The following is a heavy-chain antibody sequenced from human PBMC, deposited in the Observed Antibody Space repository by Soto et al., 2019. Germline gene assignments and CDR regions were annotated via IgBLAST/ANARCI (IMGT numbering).Heavy chain of an antibody. D-gene: IGHD3-9*01. CDR2: IYYSGST. Sequence: LSLTCTVSGGSISSSSYYWGWIRQPPGKGLEWIGSIYYSGSTYYNPSLKSRVTISVDTSKNQFSLKLSSVTAADTAVYYRARRPGYDILTGSYNWFDPWGQGTLVTVSS. CDR1: GGSISSSSYY. V-gene: IGHV4-39*01. J-gene: IGHJ5*02. CDR3: ARRPGYDILTGSYNWFDP.